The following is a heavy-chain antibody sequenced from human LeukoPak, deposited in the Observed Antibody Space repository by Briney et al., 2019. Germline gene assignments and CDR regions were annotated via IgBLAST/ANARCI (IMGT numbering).Heavy chain of an antibody. Sequence: PGGSLRLSCAASGFTFSRYAMTGVRQAPGKGLEWVSAISGSGGSTYYADSVKGRFTISRDNPKNTLYLQMNSLRAEYTAVYFCAKRDSASCQETFDYWGQGTQVAVSS. CDR3: AKRDSASCQETFDY. D-gene: IGHD2-2*01. CDR1: GFTFSRYA. V-gene: IGHV3-23*01. J-gene: IGHJ4*02. CDR2: ISGSGGST.